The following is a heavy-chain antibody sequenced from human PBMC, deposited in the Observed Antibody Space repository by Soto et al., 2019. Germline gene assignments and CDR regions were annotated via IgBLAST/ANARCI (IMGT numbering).Heavy chain of an antibody. CDR2: ISSSGSTI. V-gene: IGHV3-11*01. Sequence: QVQLVESGGGLVKPGGSLRLSCAASGFTFSDYYMSWIRQAPGKGLEWVSYISSSGSTIYYADSVKGRFTIPRDHAKNSLYLTMNSLRAEDTAVYYCARDVSETDIVPENYYYSYYMDVWGKGTTVTVSS. D-gene: IGHD3-16*02. CDR3: ARDVSETDIVPENYYYSYYMDV. J-gene: IGHJ6*03. CDR1: GFTFSDYY.